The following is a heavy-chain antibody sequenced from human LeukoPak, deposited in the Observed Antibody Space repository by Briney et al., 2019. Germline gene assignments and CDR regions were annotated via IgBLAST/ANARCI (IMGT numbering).Heavy chain of an antibody. D-gene: IGHD2-2*02. CDR1: GYTFTDYY. CDR2: INPNSGGT. CDR3: ARDVSPSAGYTFDH. V-gene: IGHV1-2*02. Sequence: GASVKVSCKASGYTFTDYYIHWVRQAPGQGREWMGWINPNSGGTDYAQNFQGRVTMTRDTSNSTAYMELSRLRPDDSAVYYCARDVSPSAGYTFDHWGQGTLVTVSS. J-gene: IGHJ4*02.